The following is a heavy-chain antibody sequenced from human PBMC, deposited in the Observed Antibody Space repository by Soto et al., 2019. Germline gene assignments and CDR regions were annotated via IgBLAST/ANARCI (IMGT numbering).Heavy chain of an antibody. Sequence: QIQLVQSGGGVKTPGASVKVSCTTSRYTFTSHGIAWVGQAPGQGLEGMGWISTFNGKTDYAQKFQGRVTMTADTITSTVDMELRSLRSDDTAVYFCARLLTEGATFREDAFDLWGQGTKVTVSS. CDR2: ISTFNGKT. J-gene: IGHJ3*01. V-gene: IGHV1-18*01. D-gene: IGHD3-9*01. CDR3: ARLLTEGATFREDAFDL. CDR1: RYTFTSHG.